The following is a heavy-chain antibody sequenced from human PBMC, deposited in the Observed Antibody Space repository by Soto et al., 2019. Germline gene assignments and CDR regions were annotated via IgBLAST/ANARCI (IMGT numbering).Heavy chain of an antibody. V-gene: IGHV4-34*01. D-gene: IGHD5-12*01. CDR3: ARHGRWLQSDY. Sequence: PSETLSLTCAVCGGSFSGYSWTWIRQPPGTGLEWIGEINHTGSTNYNPSLKSRVTISVDTSKNQFSLKLSSVTAADTAVYYCARHGRWLQSDYWGQGTLVTVSS. J-gene: IGHJ4*02. CDR2: INHTGST. CDR1: GGSFSGYS.